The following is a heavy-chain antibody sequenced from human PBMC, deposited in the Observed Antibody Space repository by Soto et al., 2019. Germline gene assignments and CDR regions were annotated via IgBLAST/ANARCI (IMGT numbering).Heavy chain of an antibody. J-gene: IGHJ4*02. CDR1: GFTFSSYA. Sequence: PGGSLRLSCAASGFTFSSYAMSWVRQAPGKGLEWVSAISGSGGSTYYADSVKGRFTISRDNSKNTLYLQMNSLRAEDTALYYCAKDPYDSSGYDYWGQGTLVTVSS. CDR3: AKDPYDSSGYDY. D-gene: IGHD3-22*01. V-gene: IGHV3-23*01. CDR2: ISGSGGST.